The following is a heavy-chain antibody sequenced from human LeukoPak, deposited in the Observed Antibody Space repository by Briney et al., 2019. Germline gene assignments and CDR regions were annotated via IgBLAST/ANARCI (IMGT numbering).Heavy chain of an antibody. J-gene: IGHJ4*02. V-gene: IGHV3-48*01. CDR1: GFTFSSYE. CDR2: ISSSSSTI. D-gene: IGHD1-26*01. CDR3: AREFSGSNYGFPFDY. Sequence: GGSLRLSCAASGFTFSSYEMNWVRQAPGKGLEWVSYISSSSSTIYYADSVKGRFTISRDNAKNSLYLQMNSLRAEDTAVYYCAREFSGSNYGFPFDYWGQGTLVTVSS.